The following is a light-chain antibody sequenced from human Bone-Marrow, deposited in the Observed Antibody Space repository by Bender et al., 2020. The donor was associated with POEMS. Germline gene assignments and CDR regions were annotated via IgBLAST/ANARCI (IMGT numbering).Light chain of an antibody. J-gene: IGLJ1*01. CDR3: CSYAGRYSYV. CDR2: ENF. Sequence: QSALTQPASVSGSPGQSITISCTGTSSDVGGYNYVSWYQQLPGRAPKLMLYENFKRPSGVSHRFSASKSGNTASLTISGLQAEDEADYYCCSYAGRYSYVFGTGTTVTVL. CDR1: SSDVGGYNY. V-gene: IGLV2-14*01.